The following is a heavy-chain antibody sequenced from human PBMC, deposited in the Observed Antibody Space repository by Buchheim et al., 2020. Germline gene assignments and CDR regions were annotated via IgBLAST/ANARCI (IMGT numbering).Heavy chain of an antibody. CDR2: ITGTADNT. CDR1: GFPFNTYA. D-gene: IGHD3-10*01. J-gene: IGHJ4*02. Sequence: EVQLLESGGGLVQPGGSLRLSCAASGFPFNTYAMSWVRQALGKGLEWVSTITGTADNTYYADSVKGRFTISRDNSKNTLYLQMNSLGAEDTAVYYCAKDWRYYGSGSYSAFDYWGQGTL. CDR3: AKDWRYYGSGSYSAFDY. V-gene: IGHV3-23*01.